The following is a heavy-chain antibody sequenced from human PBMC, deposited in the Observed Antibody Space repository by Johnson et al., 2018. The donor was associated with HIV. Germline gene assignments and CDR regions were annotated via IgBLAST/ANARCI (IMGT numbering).Heavy chain of an antibody. CDR1: GFTFSSYG. J-gene: IGHJ3*02. D-gene: IGHD2-2*01. CDR2: ISYDGSNK. V-gene: IGHV3-30*18. Sequence: QVQLVESGGGLIQPGGSLRLSCAASGFTFSSYGMHWVRQAPGKGLEWVAVISYDGSNKYYADSVKGRFTISRDNSKNTLYLQMNSLRAEDTAVYYCAKDGAMAFDIWGQGTLVTVSS. CDR3: AKDGAMAFDI.